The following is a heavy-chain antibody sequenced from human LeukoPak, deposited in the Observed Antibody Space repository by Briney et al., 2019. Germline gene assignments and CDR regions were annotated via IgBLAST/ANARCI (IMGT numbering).Heavy chain of an antibody. CDR2: IYYSGST. CDR3: ARDTYYDILTGYYGMYYFDY. D-gene: IGHD3-9*01. Sequence: NPSETLSLTCTVSGGSISSSSYYWGWIRQPPGKGLEWIGSIYYSGSTYYNPSLKSRVTISVDTSKNQFSLKLSSVTAADTAVYYCARDTYYDILTGYYGMYYFDYWGQGTLVTVSS. V-gene: IGHV4-39*07. J-gene: IGHJ4*02. CDR1: GGSISSSSYY.